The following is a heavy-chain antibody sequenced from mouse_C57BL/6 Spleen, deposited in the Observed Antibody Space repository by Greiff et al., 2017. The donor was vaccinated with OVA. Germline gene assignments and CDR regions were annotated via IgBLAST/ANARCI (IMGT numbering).Heavy chain of an antibody. CDR3: ASTSGSSFLDY. D-gene: IGHD1-1*01. CDR2: ISYDGSN. CDR1: GYSITSGYY. Sequence: DVHLVESGPGLVKPSQSLSLTCSVTGYSITSGYYWNWIRQFPGNKLEWMGYISYDGSNNYNPSLKNRISITRDTSKNQFFLKLNSVTTEDTATYYCASTSGSSFLDYWGQGTTLTVSS. V-gene: IGHV3-6*01. J-gene: IGHJ2*01.